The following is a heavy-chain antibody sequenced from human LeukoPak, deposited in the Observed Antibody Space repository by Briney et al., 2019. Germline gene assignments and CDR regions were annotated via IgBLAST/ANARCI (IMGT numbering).Heavy chain of an antibody. V-gene: IGHV4-34*01. CDR1: GGSFSGYY. D-gene: IGHD1-26*01. J-gene: IGHJ3*02. CDR3: ASSLSGSYWEGRAFDI. Sequence: KPSETLSLTCAVYGGSFSGYYWSWIRQPPGKGLEWIGEINHSGSTNYNPSLKSRVTISVDTSKNQFSLKLSSVTAADTAVYYCASSLSGSYWEGRAFDIWGQGTMVTVSS. CDR2: INHSGST.